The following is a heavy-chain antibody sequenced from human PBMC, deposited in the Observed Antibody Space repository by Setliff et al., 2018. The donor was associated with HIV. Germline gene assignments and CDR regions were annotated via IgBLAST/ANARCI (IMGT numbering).Heavy chain of an antibody. Sequence: ASVKVSCKTSGYMFIAYGMSWVRRAPGQGLEWMGWIGPYNGRTEYADSVKGRFTISRDNSKNTLYLQMNSLRAEDTAVYYCAKIQNPQGYYYDSSGYYPHPGSPDYWGQGTLVTVSS. V-gene: IGHV1-18*01. CDR2: IGPYNGRT. CDR3: AKIQNPQGYYYDSSGYYPHPGSPDY. D-gene: IGHD3-22*01. CDR1: GYMFIAYG. J-gene: IGHJ4*02.